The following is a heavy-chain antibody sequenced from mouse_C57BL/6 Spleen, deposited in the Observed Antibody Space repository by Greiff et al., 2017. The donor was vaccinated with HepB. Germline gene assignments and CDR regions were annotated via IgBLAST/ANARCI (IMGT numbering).Heavy chain of an antibody. CDR2: ISSGGSYT. CDR1: GFTFSSYG. J-gene: IGHJ1*03. CDR3: ASHYGSSLGYFDV. D-gene: IGHD1-1*01. Sequence: EVQLVESGGDLVKPGGSLKLSCAASGFTFSSYGMSWVRQTPDKRLEWVATISSGGSYTYYPDSVKGRFTISRDNAKNILYLQMSSLKSEDTAMYYCASHYGSSLGYFDVWGTGTTVTVSS. V-gene: IGHV5-6*01.